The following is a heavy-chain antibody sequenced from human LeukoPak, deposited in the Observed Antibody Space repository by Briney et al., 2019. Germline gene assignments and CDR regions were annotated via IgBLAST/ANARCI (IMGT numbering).Heavy chain of an antibody. CDR3: ARDNRLSGSGYYLGHAFDI. D-gene: IGHD3-22*01. CDR1: GGTFSSYA. CDR2: IIPIFGTA. J-gene: IGHJ3*02. V-gene: IGHV1-69*13. Sequence: SVKVSCKASGGTFSSYAISWVRQAPGQGLEWVGGIIPIFGTANYAQKFQGRVTITADESTSTAYMELSSLRSEDTAVYSCARDNRLSGSGYYLGHAFDIWGQGTMVTVSS.